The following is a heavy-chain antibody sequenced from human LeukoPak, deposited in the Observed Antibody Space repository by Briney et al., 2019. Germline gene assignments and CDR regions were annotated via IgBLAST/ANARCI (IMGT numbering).Heavy chain of an antibody. J-gene: IGHJ4*02. V-gene: IGHV3-49*03. CDR2: IRSKAYGGTT. Sequence: PGGSLRLSCTASGFTFGDYAMSWFRQAPGKGLEWVGFIRSKAYGGTTEYAASVKGRFTISRDDSKSIAYLQMNSLKTEDTAVYYCTNNIAYCGGDCPLPPDYWGQGTLVTVSS. D-gene: IGHD2-21*02. CDR1: GFTFGDYA. CDR3: TNNIAYCGGDCPLPPDY.